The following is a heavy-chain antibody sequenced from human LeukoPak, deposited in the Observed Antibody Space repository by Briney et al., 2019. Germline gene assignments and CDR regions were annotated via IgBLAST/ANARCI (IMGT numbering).Heavy chain of an antibody. D-gene: IGHD3-10*01. CDR3: ARDVTMVRGVINTYTN. CDR2: ISSSSSYT. V-gene: IGHV3-11*05. J-gene: IGHJ4*02. CDR1: GFTFSDYY. Sequence: GGSLRLSCAASGFTFSDYYMSWIRQAPGKGREWVSYISSSSSYTNYADSVKGRFTISRDNAKNSLYLQMNCLSAEDTAVYYCARDVTMVRGVINTYTNWGQGTLVTVSS.